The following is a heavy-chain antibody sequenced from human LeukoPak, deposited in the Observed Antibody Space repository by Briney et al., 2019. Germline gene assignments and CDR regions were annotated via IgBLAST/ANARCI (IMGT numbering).Heavy chain of an antibody. J-gene: IGHJ4*02. Sequence: SGPTLVNPTQTLTLTCTFSGFSLSTSGVGVGWIRQPPGKALEWLALIYWNDDKRYSPSLKSRLTITKDTSKNQVVLTMTNMDPGHTPPFYCAHGATSSWSGNYNFAYGAKETRVTVPS. CDR1: GFSLSTSGVG. V-gene: IGHV2-5*01. CDR2: IYWNDDK. CDR3: AHGATSSWSGNYNFAY. D-gene: IGHD6-13*01.